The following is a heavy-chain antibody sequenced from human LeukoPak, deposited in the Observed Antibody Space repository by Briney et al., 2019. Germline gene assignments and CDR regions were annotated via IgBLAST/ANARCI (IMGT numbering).Heavy chain of an antibody. D-gene: IGHD6-13*01. CDR2: ISCNSRYI. CDR1: GFTFSTYS. J-gene: IGHJ4*02. V-gene: IGHV3-21*06. Sequence: VALRLFCAASGFTFSTYSMNWVRRAPGKGLEWFSSISCNSRYIYYADSMRGRFTISRDNAKNSLYLQMNSLKPEDTAVYYCARVAAAAAFDSWGKGTLVTVSS. CDR3: ARVAAAAAFDS.